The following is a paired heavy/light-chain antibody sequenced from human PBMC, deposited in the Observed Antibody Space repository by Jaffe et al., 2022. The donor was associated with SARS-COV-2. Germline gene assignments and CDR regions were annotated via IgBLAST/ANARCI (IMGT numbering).Heavy chain of an antibody. CDR1: GFIFSDFS. Sequence: QAQLVESGGGVVQPGRPLRLSCAASGFIFSDFSLHWVRQAPGKGLEWLSVISYDGNTKYYADSVKGRFTISRDNSNNTVSLQMDSLRPEDTAVYFCARGPRWSYYFDSWGQGSLVTVSS. J-gene: IGHJ4*02. CDR2: ISYDGNTK. V-gene: IGHV3-30-3*01. CDR3: ARGPRWSYYFDS. D-gene: IGHD2-15*01.
Light chain of an antibody. Sequence: DIVMTQSPDSLAVSLGEVATINCRSSQSLLYSSNNKNYLVWYQQKPGQPPKLLISWATTRESGVPDRFSGSGSGTDFSLTISRLQAEDVAVYYCQQYHLSPPTFGQGTKLEI. V-gene: IGKV4-1*01. CDR3: QQYHLSPPT. J-gene: IGKJ2*01. CDR2: WAT. CDR1: QSLLYSSNNKNY.